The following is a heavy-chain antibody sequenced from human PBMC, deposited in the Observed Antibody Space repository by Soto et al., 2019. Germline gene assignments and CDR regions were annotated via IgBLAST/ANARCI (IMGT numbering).Heavy chain of an antibody. J-gene: IGHJ5*02. Sequence: ASVKVSCKASGYTFTGYFMHWVRQAPGQGLEWMGWINPNSGGTSYAQKFQGKVTMTRDTSISTAYMELTRLRSDDTAVYYCARDYGDYDNWFDPWGQGTLVTVSS. CDR1: GYTFTGYF. CDR3: ARDYGDYDNWFDP. V-gene: IGHV1-2*02. CDR2: INPNSGGT. D-gene: IGHD4-17*01.